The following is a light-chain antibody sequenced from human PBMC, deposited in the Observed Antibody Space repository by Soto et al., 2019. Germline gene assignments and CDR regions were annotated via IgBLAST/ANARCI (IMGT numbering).Light chain of an antibody. CDR3: QQQGT. CDR2: AAS. V-gene: IGKV3-20*01. CDR1: EFLSSSY. Sequence: EIVLTQSPGTLSLSPGERATLSCRASEFLSSSYLVWYQQKPGQAPRLLIYAASRRATGIPDRFSGCGSATEYTLTINTLEPEDFAVYYCQQQGTFGQGTKLEIK. J-gene: IGKJ2*01.